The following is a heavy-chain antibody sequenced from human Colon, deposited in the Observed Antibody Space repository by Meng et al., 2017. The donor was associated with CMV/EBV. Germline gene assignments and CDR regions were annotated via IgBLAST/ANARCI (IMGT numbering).Heavy chain of an antibody. CDR3: ARDRRFASSWYPKYGMDV. D-gene: IGHD6-13*01. J-gene: IGHJ6*02. Sequence: SCAVSGFNFNIYAMNWVRQTPGKGLEWISYISSSGKTTYYADSLKGRFTISRDNAKNSLYLQINSLRVEDTAVFYCARDRRFASSWYPKYGMDVWGQGTTVTVSS. V-gene: IGHV3-48*03. CDR1: GFNFNIYA. CDR2: ISSSGKTT.